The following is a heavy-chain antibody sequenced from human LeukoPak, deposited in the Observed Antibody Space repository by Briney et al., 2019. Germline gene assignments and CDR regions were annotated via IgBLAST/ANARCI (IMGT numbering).Heavy chain of an antibody. V-gene: IGHV1-18*01. J-gene: IGHJ4*02. Sequence: ASVKVSCKASGYTFTSYGISWVRQAPGQGLEWMGWISAYNGNTNYAQKLQGRVTMTTDTSTSTAYMELRSLRSDDTAVYYCARVAHNHYDSSGYYHSWDYWGQGTLVTVSS. CDR3: ARVAHNHYDSSGYYHSWDY. D-gene: IGHD3-22*01. CDR2: ISAYNGNT. CDR1: GYTFTSYG.